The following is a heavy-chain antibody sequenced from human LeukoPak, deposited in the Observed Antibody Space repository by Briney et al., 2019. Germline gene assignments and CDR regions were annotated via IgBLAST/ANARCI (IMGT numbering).Heavy chain of an antibody. CDR2: IYTSGST. D-gene: IGHD5/OR15-5a*01. CDR1: GNSISSGDYY. V-gene: IGHV4-61*02. Sequence: PSETLSLTCTVSGNSISSGDYYWSWIRQPAGKGLEWIGRIYTSGSTTYNPSLKSRVTISGDTSENQFSLRLSSVTAADTAVYFCATLVSTRYYFDYWGQGTLVTVSS. CDR3: ATLVSTRYYFDY. J-gene: IGHJ4*02.